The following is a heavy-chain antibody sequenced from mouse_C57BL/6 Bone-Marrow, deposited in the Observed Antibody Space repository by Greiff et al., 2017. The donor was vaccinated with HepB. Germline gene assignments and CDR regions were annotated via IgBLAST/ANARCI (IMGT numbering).Heavy chain of an antibody. CDR1: GFTFSDYG. J-gene: IGHJ1*03. V-gene: IGHV5-17*01. Sequence: EVQLVESGGGLVKPGGSLKLSCAASGFTFSDYGMHWVRQAPEKGLEWVAYISSGSSTIYYADTVKGRFTISRDNAKNTLFLQMTSLRSEDTAMYYCARQEDGYYGWYLDVWGTGTTVTVSS. CDR2: ISSGSSTI. CDR3: ARQEDGYYGWYLDV. D-gene: IGHD2-3*01.